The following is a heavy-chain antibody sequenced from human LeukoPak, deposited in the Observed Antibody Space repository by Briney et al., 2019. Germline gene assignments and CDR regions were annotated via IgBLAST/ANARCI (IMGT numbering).Heavy chain of an antibody. Sequence: SVKVSCKASGGTFSSYAISWVRQAPGQGLEWMGGIIPIFGTANYAQKFQGRVTITADESTSTAYMELSSLRSEDTAVYYCARSLVGAKIYYYYYMDVWGKGTTVTISS. CDR3: ARSLVGAKIYYYYYMDV. J-gene: IGHJ6*03. CDR1: GGTFSSYA. D-gene: IGHD1-26*01. V-gene: IGHV1-69*13. CDR2: IIPIFGTA.